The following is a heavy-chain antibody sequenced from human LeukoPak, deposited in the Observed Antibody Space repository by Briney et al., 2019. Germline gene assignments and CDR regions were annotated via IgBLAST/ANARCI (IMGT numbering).Heavy chain of an antibody. CDR2: IYYSGTT. J-gene: IGHJ4*02. D-gene: IGHD3-22*01. CDR3: ARLDYYDSKYYFDY. Sequence: PSETLSLTCTVSGXSISTSLYYWGWIRQPPGKGLEWIGSIYYSGTTYYNPSLRSRVTISIDTSKNQFSLKLRSVTAADTAVYYCARLDYYDSKYYFDYWGQGTLVTVSS. V-gene: IGHV4-39*01. CDR1: GXSISTSLYY.